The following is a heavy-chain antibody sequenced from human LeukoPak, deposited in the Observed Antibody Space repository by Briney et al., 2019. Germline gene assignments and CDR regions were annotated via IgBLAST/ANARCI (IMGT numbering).Heavy chain of an antibody. J-gene: IGHJ4*02. CDR2: ISIYNGNT. CDR3: ARDRGIVATTHFDY. D-gene: IGHD5-12*01. CDR1: GYTFTNYG. Sequence: GASVKVSCKASGYTFTNYGISWVRQAPGQGLEWMGWISIYNGNTDYAQKLRGRVTMTTDTSTSTAYMELRSLRSDDTAVYYCARDRGIVATTHFDYWGQGTLVTVSS. V-gene: IGHV1-18*01.